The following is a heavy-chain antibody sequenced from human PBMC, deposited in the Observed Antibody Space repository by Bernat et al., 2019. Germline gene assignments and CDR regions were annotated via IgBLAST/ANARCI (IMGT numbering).Heavy chain of an antibody. D-gene: IGHD3-10*01. V-gene: IGHV2-70*04. CDR2: IDWDDDK. CDR1: GFSLSTSGMR. CDR3: ARGRMVRAPGAFDM. J-gene: IGHJ3*02. Sequence: QVTLKESGPALVKPTQTLTLTCTFSGFSLSTSGMRVSWIRQPPGKALEWLARIDWDDDKFYSTSLKTRLTISKDTSKNQVVLTMTNMDPVDTATYYCARGRMVRAPGAFDMWDQGTMITVS.